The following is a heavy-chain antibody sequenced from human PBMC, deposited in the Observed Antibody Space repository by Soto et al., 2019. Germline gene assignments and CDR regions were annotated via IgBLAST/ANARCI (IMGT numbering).Heavy chain of an antibody. CDR1: GGSFSGYY. CDR3: ARGRPQWLAYFDY. D-gene: IGHD6-19*01. CDR2: INHSGST. Sequence: QVQLQQWGAGLLKPSETLSLTCAVYGGSFSGYYWSWIRQPPGKGLEWIGEINHSGSTNYNPSLKRRVTIPVDTPKNQFTLKLSSVPAADTAVYYCARGRPQWLAYFDYWGQGTLVTVSS. J-gene: IGHJ4*02. V-gene: IGHV4-34*01.